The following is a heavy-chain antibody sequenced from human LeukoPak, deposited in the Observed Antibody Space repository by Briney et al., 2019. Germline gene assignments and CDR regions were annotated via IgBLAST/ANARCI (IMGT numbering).Heavy chain of an antibody. CDR3: ARQLDDSSGFGAFDI. Sequence: PSETLSLTCAVYGGSFSGYYWSWIRQPPGKGLEWIGEINHSGSTNYNPSLKSRVTISVDTSKNQFSLKLSSVTAADTAVYYCARQLDDSSGFGAFDIWGQGTRVTVSS. D-gene: IGHD3-22*01. CDR1: GGSFSGYY. J-gene: IGHJ3*02. CDR2: INHSGST. V-gene: IGHV4-34*01.